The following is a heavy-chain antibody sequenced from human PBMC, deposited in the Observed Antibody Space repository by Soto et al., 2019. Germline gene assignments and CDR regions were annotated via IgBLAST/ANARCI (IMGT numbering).Heavy chain of an antibody. J-gene: IGHJ5*02. CDR1: KFVFTSFD. D-gene: IGHD3-3*01. CDR3: AKDSPPVIQFSHAP. Sequence: GGSLTLSCAASKFVFTSFDMSWVRQAPGKGLEWVSVISASGGSTYYADSVKGRFIVSRENYKNMLYVQMNSLRVEDTAVYYCAKDSPPVIQFSHAPWGQGTLVTVSS. CDR2: ISASGGST. V-gene: IGHV3-23*01.